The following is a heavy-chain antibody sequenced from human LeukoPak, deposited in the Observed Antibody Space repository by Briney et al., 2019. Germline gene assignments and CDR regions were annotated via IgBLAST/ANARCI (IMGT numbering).Heavy chain of an antibody. CDR2: IWYDGSNK. V-gene: IGHV3-33*01. CDR3: AGRPTGYSSGYIH. D-gene: IGHD5-18*01. CDR1: GFTFSSYG. Sequence: GGSLRLSCAASGFTFSSYGMHWVRQAPGKGLEWVAVIWYDGSNKYYADSVKGRFTISRDNSENIVYLQMNNLRVEDTAVYYCAGRPTGYSSGYIHWGQGTLVTVSS. J-gene: IGHJ4*02.